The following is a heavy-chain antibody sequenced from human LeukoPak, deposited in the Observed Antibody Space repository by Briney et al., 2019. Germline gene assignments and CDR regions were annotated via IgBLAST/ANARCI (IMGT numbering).Heavy chain of an antibody. CDR3: ARDRSPVVITISAALDI. J-gene: IGHJ3*02. D-gene: IGHD4/OR15-4a*01. CDR2: TSDNGITK. CDR1: GFTFSDFA. Sequence: GGSLRLSCAASGFTFSDFAITWIRQAPGKGLEWISKTSDNGITKHYADSVKGRFTISRDNAQNSLFLHMSSLRAEDTAVYYCARDRSPVVITISAALDIWGQGAMVTVST. V-gene: IGHV3-11*01.